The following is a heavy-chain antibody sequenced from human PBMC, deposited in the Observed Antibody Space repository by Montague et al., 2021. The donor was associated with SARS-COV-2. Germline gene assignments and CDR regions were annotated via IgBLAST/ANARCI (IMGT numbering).Heavy chain of an antibody. Sequence: TLSLTCTVSGGSINSDGYCWSWLRQHPGKGLGWIGSIYCSGSTYYTPPLRSRVTISVDTSKNQFSLKLSSVTAADTAMYYCARDVGRSGHDYWGQGTLVSVSS. D-gene: IGHD6-19*01. CDR3: ARDVGRSGHDY. CDR1: GGSINSDGYC. CDR2: IYCSGST. J-gene: IGHJ4*02. V-gene: IGHV4-31*03.